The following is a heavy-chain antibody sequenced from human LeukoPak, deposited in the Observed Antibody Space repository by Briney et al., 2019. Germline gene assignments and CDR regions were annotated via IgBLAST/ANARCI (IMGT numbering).Heavy chain of an antibody. D-gene: IGHD1-26*01. J-gene: IGHJ4*02. V-gene: IGHV3-23*01. Sequence: PGGSLRLSCAASGFTFNSYAMNWVRQAPGKGLEWASFISGSGDTTYYADSVKGRFTISRDKSKNTLYLQMNSLRAEDTAVYYCAKSRGESRGASNYWGQGTLVTVSS. CDR2: ISGSGDTT. CDR3: AKSRGESRGASNY. CDR1: GFTFNSYA.